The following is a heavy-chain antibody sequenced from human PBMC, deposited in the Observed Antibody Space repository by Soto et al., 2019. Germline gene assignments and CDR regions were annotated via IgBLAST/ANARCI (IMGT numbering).Heavy chain of an antibody. V-gene: IGHV4-59*12. CDR1: GDSISPYY. J-gene: IGHJ5*02. CDR3: ARVPGDFWSGYYSWFDP. D-gene: IGHD3-3*01. CDR2: IYYSGST. Sequence: SETLSLTCIVSGDSISPYYWTWIRQPPGKGLEWIGHIYYSGSTYYNPSLKSRVTISVDRSKNQFSLKMSSVTAADTAVYYCARVPGDFWSGYYSWFDPWGQGTLVTVSS.